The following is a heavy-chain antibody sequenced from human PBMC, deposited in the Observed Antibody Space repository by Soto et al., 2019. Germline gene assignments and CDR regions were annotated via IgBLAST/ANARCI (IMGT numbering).Heavy chain of an antibody. D-gene: IGHD6-6*01. J-gene: IGHJ5*02. CDR1: GYTFTSYG. CDR2: ISAYNGNT. Sequence: QVQLVQSGAEVKKPGASVKVSCKASGYTFTSYGISWVRQAPGQGLEWMGWISAYNGNTNYAQKLQGRDTMTTDTPASTAYMELRSLRSDDTAVYYCARDYRDSSSGPNWFDPWGQGTLVTVSS. V-gene: IGHV1-18*01. CDR3: ARDYRDSSSGPNWFDP.